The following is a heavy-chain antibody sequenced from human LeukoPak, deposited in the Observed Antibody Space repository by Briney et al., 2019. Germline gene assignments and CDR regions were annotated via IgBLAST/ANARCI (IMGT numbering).Heavy chain of an antibody. V-gene: IGHV1-2*02. CDR2: INPNTGGT. Sequence: GASVKVSCKASGYTFTGYYIHWVRQAPGQGLEWMGWINPNTGGTNYAQKFQGRVTMTMDTSIRTAYMELRRLTSDDTAVYYCGRVGAADPVWCFDYWGQGTLVTVSS. CDR1: GYTFTGYY. D-gene: IGHD6-13*01. J-gene: IGHJ4*02. CDR3: GRVGAADPVWCFDY.